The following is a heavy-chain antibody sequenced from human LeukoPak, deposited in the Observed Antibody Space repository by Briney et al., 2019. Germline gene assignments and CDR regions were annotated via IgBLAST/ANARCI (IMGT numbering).Heavy chain of an antibody. Sequence: AGGSLTLSCTASGFTFSSYDMNWVRQPPGKGLEWLAVIWYGGSNKYYPDPVKGRFTISRDTTKNMLYLQMNILTAEAAAVYYTAREAFTVSYCTAGFHYWGEGTLVTVSS. CDR2: IWYGGSNK. CDR1: GFTFSSYD. CDR3: AREAFTVSYCTAGFHY. D-gene: IGHD1-26*01. V-gene: IGHV3-33*08. J-gene: IGHJ4*02.